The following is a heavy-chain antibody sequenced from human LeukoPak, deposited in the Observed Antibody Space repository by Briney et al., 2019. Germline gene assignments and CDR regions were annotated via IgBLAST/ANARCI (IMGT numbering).Heavy chain of an antibody. J-gene: IGHJ3*02. CDR1: SGSISTSNYF. D-gene: IGHD6-13*01. CDR2: VYHVGTT. CDR3: ARCLGFLIGSSWYPDAFDI. Sequence: SETLSLTCTVSSGSISTSNYFWGWIRQPPGKGLEWIGVYHVGTTDYNPSLKSRVTISVDRSKNQMSLKLSSVTAADTAVYYCARCLGFLIGSSWYPDAFDIWGQGTMVTVSS. V-gene: IGHV4-39*07.